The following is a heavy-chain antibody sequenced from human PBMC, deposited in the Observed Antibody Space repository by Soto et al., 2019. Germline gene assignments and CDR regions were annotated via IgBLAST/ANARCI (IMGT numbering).Heavy chain of an antibody. Sequence: ASVKVCGKASGYTFTGYYMHWVRQAPGQGLEWMGWINPNSGGTNYAQKFQGRVTMTRDTSISTAYMELSRLRSDDTAVYYCARGALGYCSSTSCYTGMRGFLDYWGNGNLVAVSP. V-gene: IGHV1-2*02. CDR3: ARGALGYCSSTSCYTGMRGFLDY. J-gene: IGHJ4*01. CDR1: GYTFTGYY. CDR2: INPNSGGT. D-gene: IGHD2-2*02.